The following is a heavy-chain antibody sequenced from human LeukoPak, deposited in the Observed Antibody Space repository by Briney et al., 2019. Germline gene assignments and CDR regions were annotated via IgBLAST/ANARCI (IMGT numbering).Heavy chain of an antibody. CDR2: ISSSSSYI. CDR1: GFTFSSYS. Sequence: PGGSLRLSWAASGFTFSSYSMNWVRQAPGKGLEWVSSISSSSSYIYYADSVKGRFTISRDNAKNSLYLQMNSLRAEDTAVYYCARDSYSSTNWFDPWGQGTLVTVSS. V-gene: IGHV3-21*01. CDR3: ARDSYSSTNWFDP. J-gene: IGHJ5*02. D-gene: IGHD6-13*01.